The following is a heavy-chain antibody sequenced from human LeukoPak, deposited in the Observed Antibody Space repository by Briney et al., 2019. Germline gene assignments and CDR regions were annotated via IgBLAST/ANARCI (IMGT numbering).Heavy chain of an antibody. Sequence: SETLSLTCTVSGGSISIYYWSWIRQPPGKGLEWIGYIYYSGDTNYNPSLTSRVTISIDTSKTQFSLKLSSVTAADTAVYYCARQTDDYDFWSGSNWFDPWGQGTLVTVSS. CDR1: GGSISIYY. V-gene: IGHV4-59*01. D-gene: IGHD3-3*01. CDR3: ARQTDDYDFWSGSNWFDP. J-gene: IGHJ5*02. CDR2: IYYSGDT.